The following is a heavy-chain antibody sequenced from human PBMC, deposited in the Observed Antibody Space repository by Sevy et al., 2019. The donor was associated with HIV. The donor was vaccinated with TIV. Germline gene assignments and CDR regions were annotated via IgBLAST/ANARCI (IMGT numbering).Heavy chain of an antibody. CDR3: AKASRWLLPYGMDV. CDR2: ISWNSGSI. V-gene: IGHV3-9*01. Sequence: GGSLRLSCAASGFTFDDYAMHWVRQAPGKGLEWVSGISWNSGSIGYADSVKGRFTISRDNAKNSLYLQMNSLRAEDTALYYCAKASRWLLPYGMDVWGQGTTVTVSS. J-gene: IGHJ6*02. CDR1: GFTFDDYA. D-gene: IGHD3-22*01.